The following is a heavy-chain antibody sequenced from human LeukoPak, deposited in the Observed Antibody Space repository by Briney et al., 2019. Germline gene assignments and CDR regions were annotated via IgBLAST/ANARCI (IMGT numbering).Heavy chain of an antibody. D-gene: IGHD2-21*01. Sequence: SETLSLTCTVSDGSISTSDYYWGWIRQPPGKGLEWIGSIYYSGSTYYNPSLRGRVTIFVDSSKNQFSLKLSSVTAADTAVYYCARDVAFDYWGQGTLVTVSS. J-gene: IGHJ4*02. CDR3: ARDVAFDY. CDR1: DGSISTSDYY. V-gene: IGHV4-39*07. CDR2: IYYSGST.